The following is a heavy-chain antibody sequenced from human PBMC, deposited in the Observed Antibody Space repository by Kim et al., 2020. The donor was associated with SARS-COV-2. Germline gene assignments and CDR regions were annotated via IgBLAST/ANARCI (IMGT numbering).Heavy chain of an antibody. D-gene: IGHD3-10*01. CDR1: GFTFSSYA. CDR2: ISYDGSNK. V-gene: IGHV3-30-3*01. J-gene: IGHJ6*02. CDR3: ARASRGGYYYGMDV. Sequence: GGSLRLSCAASGFTFSSYAMHWVRQAPGKGLEWVAVISYDGSNKYYADSVKGRFTISRDNSKNTLYLQMNSLRVEDTAVYYCARASRGGYYYGMDVWGQGTTVTVSS.